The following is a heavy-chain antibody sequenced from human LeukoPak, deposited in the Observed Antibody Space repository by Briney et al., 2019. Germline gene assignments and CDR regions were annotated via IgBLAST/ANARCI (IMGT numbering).Heavy chain of an antibody. V-gene: IGHV3-48*01. CDR2: ISSNSSTI. J-gene: IGHJ6*03. CDR3: ARENRYSYGFNYYYYMDV. D-gene: IGHD5-18*01. Sequence: GGSLRLSCAASGFTFSSYSMNWVRQAPAKGQEWVSYISSNSSTIYYADSVKGRFTISRDNAKNSLYLQMNSLRAEDTAVYYCARENRYSYGFNYYYYMDVWGKGTTVTVSS. CDR1: GFTFSSYS.